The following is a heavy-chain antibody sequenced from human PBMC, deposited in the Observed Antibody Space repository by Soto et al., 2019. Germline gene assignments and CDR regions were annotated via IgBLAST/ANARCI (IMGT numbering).Heavy chain of an antibody. D-gene: IGHD6-13*01. CDR3: RGAGIAAAGRYYYYGMDV. Sequence: SETLSLTCTVSGDSISSGDYYWGWIRQPPGKGLEWIGSIYYSGSTYYNPSLKSRVTISVDTSKNQFSLKLSSVTAADTAVYYCRGAGIAAAGRYYYYGMDVWGQGTTVTVSS. J-gene: IGHJ6*02. CDR1: GDSISSGDYY. V-gene: IGHV4-39*01. CDR2: IYYSGST.